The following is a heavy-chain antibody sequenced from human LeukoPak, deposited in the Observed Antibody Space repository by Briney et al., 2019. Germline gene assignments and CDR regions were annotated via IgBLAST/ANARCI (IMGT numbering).Heavy chain of an antibody. CDR2: ITTTGTYI. Sequence: GGSLRLSCAASGFTFSNYNMNWVRQAPGKGLEWVSSITTTGTYIYYADSVKGRSTISRDNAKNSPYLQMNSLRAEDTAVYYCAKGYSYGPSKYYFDYWGQGTLVTVSS. D-gene: IGHD5-18*01. J-gene: IGHJ4*02. CDR1: GFTFSNYN. V-gene: IGHV3-21*04. CDR3: AKGYSYGPSKYYFDY.